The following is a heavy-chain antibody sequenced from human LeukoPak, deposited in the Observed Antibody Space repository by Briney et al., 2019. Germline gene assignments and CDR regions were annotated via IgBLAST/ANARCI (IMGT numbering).Heavy chain of an antibody. D-gene: IGHD3-10*01. Sequence: GAPVKVSCKASGGTFSSYAISWVRQAPGQGLEWMGRIIPILGIANYAQKFQGRVTITADKSTSTAYMELSSLRSEDTAVYYCARDPPYGSGSYYNHPFDSWGQGTLVTVSS. CDR1: GGTFSSYA. CDR2: IIPILGIA. V-gene: IGHV1-69*04. J-gene: IGHJ4*02. CDR3: ARDPPYGSGSYYNHPFDS.